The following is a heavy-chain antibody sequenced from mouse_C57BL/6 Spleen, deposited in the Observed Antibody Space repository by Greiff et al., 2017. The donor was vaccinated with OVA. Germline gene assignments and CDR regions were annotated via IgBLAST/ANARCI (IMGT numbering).Heavy chain of an antibody. Sequence: VQLQQSGAELVKPGASVKISCKASGYAFSSYWMNWVKQRPGTGLEWIGQIYPGDGDTNYNGKFKGKATLTADKSSSTAYMLLSSLTSEDSAVYFCARRGSSYPSLTYWGQGTLVTVSA. CDR1: GYAFSSYW. D-gene: IGHD1-1*01. V-gene: IGHV1-80*01. J-gene: IGHJ3*01. CDR2: IYPGDGDT. CDR3: ARRGSSYPSLTY.